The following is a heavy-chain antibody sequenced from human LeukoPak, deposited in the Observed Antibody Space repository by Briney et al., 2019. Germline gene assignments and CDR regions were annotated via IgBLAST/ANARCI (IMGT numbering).Heavy chain of an antibody. J-gene: IGHJ5*02. CDR1: GGSISSYY. D-gene: IGHD2-15*01. V-gene: IGHV4-59*08. Sequence: SETLSLTCTVSGGSISSYYWSWIRQPPGKGLEWIGNIYYSGSTNYNPSLKSRVTISVDTSKNQFSLKLSSVTAADTAVYYCARSINCSGGSCYWIDAWGQGTLVTVSS. CDR3: ARSINCSGGSCYWIDA. CDR2: IYYSGST.